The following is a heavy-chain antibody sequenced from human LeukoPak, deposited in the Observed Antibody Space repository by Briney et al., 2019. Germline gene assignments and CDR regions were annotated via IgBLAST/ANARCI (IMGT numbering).Heavy chain of an antibody. J-gene: IGHJ3*01. D-gene: IGHD3-9*01. CDR1: GFTFSTYA. Sequence: GGSLRLSCAASGFTFSTYAMNWVRQAPGKGLEWVSAISGSGGGTHYADSAKGRFTISRDNSENTLFLQMNSLRADDTAVYYCAKEKTGDGFDLWGQGTMVTVSS. CDR2: ISGSGGGT. CDR3: AKEKTGDGFDL. V-gene: IGHV3-23*01.